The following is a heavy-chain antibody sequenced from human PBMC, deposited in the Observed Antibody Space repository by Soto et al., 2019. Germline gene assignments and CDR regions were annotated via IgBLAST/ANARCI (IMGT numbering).Heavy chain of an antibody. J-gene: IGHJ6*03. Sequence: GASVKVSCKASGYTFTIYGISWVRQAPGQGLEWMGWISAYNGNTNYAQKLQGRVTMTTDTSTSTAYMELRSLRSDDTAVYYCARDSGKDYYYYYYMDVWGKGTTVTVSS. CDR1: GYTFTIYG. D-gene: IGHD6-25*01. CDR2: ISAYNGNT. CDR3: ARDSGKDYYYYYYMDV. V-gene: IGHV1-18*01.